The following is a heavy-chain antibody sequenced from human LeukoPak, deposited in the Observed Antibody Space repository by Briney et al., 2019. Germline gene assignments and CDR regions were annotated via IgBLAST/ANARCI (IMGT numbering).Heavy chain of an antibody. J-gene: IGHJ4*02. CDR1: GFTFDDYA. Sequence: GGSLRLSCAASGFTFDDYAMHWVRQAPGKGLEWVSGISWNSGSIGYADSVKGRFTISRDNAKNSLYLQLNSLRAEDTAMYFCARGVYTSGWYPDYFDCWGQGTLVTVSS. V-gene: IGHV3-9*01. CDR2: ISWNSGSI. CDR3: ARGVYTSGWYPDYFDC. D-gene: IGHD6-19*01.